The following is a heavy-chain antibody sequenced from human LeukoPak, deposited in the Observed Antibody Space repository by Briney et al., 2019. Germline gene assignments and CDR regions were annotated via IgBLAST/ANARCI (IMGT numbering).Heavy chain of an antibody. Sequence: ASVKLSCKASGYTFTSYGISWVRQAPGQGLEWMGWISAYNGNTDYAQKLQGRVTMTTDTSTSTAYMELRSLRSDDTAVYYCARSMGGWRERGFDYWGQGTLVTVSS. CDR2: ISAYNGNT. V-gene: IGHV1-18*01. CDR3: ARSMGGWRERGFDY. D-gene: IGHD6-19*01. J-gene: IGHJ4*02. CDR1: GYTFTSYG.